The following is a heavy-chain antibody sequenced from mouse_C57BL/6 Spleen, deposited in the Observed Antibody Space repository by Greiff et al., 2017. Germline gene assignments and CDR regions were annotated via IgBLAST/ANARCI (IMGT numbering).Heavy chain of an antibody. CDR3: AMGGKTLMYDYEGYFDV. J-gene: IGHJ1*03. Sequence: QVQLQQPGAELVKPGASVKLSCKASGYTFTSYWMHWVKQRPGRGLEWIGRIDPNSGGTKYNEKFKSKATLTVDKPSSTAYMQLSSLTYEESADYYGAMGGKTLMYDYEGYFDVWGTGTTVTVSS. V-gene: IGHV1-72*01. D-gene: IGHD2-4*01. CDR2: IDPNSGGT. CDR1: GYTFTSYW.